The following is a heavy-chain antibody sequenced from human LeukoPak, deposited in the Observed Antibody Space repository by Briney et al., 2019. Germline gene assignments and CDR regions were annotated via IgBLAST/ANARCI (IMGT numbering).Heavy chain of an antibody. CDR2: ISAYNGNT. CDR1: GYTFTSYG. Sequence: ASVKVSCKASGYTFTSYGISWVRQAPGQGLEWMGWISAYNGNTNYAQKLQGRVTMTTDTSTSTAYMELRSLRSDGTAVYYCARVLHAHYYYGMDVWGQGTTVTVSS. CDR3: ARVLHAHYYYGMDV. D-gene: IGHD2/OR15-2a*01. J-gene: IGHJ6*02. V-gene: IGHV1-18*01.